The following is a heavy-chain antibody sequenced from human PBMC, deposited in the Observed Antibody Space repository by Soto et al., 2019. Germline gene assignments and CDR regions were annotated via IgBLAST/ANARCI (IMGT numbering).Heavy chain of an antibody. CDR2: IGTHNGDT. D-gene: IGHD2-21*01. J-gene: IGHJ4*02. CDR3: ASRDSLDF. Sequence: QVQLVQSGAEVKKPGASVQVSWKASGYIFTDYGFSWVRQAPGQGLEWMGWIGTHNGDTKYAQKFQGRVNMTTDTSTRTAYMELRSLRYDDTAVYYCASRDSLDFWGQGTLVTVSS. CDR1: GYIFTDYG. V-gene: IGHV1-18*01.